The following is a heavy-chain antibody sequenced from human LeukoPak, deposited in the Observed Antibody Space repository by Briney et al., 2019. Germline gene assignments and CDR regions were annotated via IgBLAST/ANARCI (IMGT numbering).Heavy chain of an antibody. CDR3: AKDFMGFGELLEDAFDI. CDR2: IRFDGNIK. D-gene: IGHD3-10*01. CDR1: GFTFSSYG. V-gene: IGHV3-30*02. Sequence: GGSLRLSCAASGFTFSSYGMHWVRQAPGKGLEWVAFIRFDGNIKYYADSVKGRFTFSRDNSKNTLYLQMNSLRAGDTAVYYCAKDFMGFGELLEDAFDIWGQGTMVTVSS. J-gene: IGHJ3*02.